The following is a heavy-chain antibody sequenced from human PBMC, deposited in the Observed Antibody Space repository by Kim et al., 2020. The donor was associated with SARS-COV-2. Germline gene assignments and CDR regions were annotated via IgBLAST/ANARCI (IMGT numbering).Heavy chain of an antibody. CDR1: GGSFSGYY. CDR3: ARARSYYGSGSYYSNRKDYFYYYGMDG. CDR2: INHSGST. D-gene: IGHD3-10*01. Sequence: SETLSLTCAVYGGSFSGYYWSWIRQPPGKGLEWIGEINHSGSTNYNPSLKSRVTISVDTSKNQFSLKLSSVTAADTAVYYCARARSYYGSGSYYSNRKDYFYYYGMDGWGQGTTGTVSS. V-gene: IGHV4-34*01. J-gene: IGHJ6*02.